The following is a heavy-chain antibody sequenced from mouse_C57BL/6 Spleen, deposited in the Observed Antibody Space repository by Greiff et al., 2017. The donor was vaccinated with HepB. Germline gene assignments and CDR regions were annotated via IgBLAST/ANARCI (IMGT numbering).Heavy chain of an antibody. CDR1: GYTFTSYW. J-gene: IGHJ2*02. V-gene: IGHV1-50*01. CDR3: ARRAFSFDY. Sequence: QVQLQQSGAELVKPGASVKLSCKASGYTFTSYWMQWVKQRPGQGLEWIGEIDPSDCYTNYNQKFKGKATLTVDTSSSTAYMQLSRLTSGDSAVYYRARRAFSFDYWGQGTSLTVSS. CDR2: IDPSDCYT.